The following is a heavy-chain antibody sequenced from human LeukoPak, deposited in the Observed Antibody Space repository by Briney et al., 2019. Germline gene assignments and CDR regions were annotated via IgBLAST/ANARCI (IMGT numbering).Heavy chain of an antibody. Sequence: SETLSLTCTVSGGSISSSSYYWGWIRQPPGKGLEWIGSIYYSGSTHYNPSLNSRLSMSVDTPNKQFSLNLRSVTAADTAVYYCVRGPYGSSISNWFDPWGQGLLVTVSS. CDR2: IYYSGST. V-gene: IGHV4-39*07. CDR1: GGSISSSSYY. CDR3: VRGPYGSSISNWFDP. J-gene: IGHJ5*02. D-gene: IGHD3-10*01.